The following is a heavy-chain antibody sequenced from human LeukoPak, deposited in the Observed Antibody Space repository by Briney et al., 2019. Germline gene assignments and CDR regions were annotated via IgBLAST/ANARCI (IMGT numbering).Heavy chain of an antibody. CDR1: GFTFSSYA. J-gene: IGHJ4*02. Sequence: GGSLRLFCAASGFTFSSYAMSWVRQAPGKGLEWVSAISGSGGSTYYADSVKGRFTISRDNSKNTLYLQMNSLRAEDTAVYYCARGRRGELGIFDYWGQGTLVTVSS. V-gene: IGHV3-23*01. CDR2: ISGSGGST. CDR3: ARGRRGELGIFDY. D-gene: IGHD1-26*01.